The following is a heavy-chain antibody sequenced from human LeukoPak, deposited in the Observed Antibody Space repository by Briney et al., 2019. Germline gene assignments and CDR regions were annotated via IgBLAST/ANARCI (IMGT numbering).Heavy chain of an antibody. V-gene: IGHV3-7*03. J-gene: IGHJ6*02. Sequence: GGSLRLSCAASGFIFSSYWMSWVRQAPGKGLEWVANIKQDGSEKYYVDSVKGRFTISRDNAKNSLYLQMNSLRAEDTAVYYCAREGTDSSSWYPYYYYYYGMDVWGQGTTVTVSS. CDR3: AREGTDSSSWYPYYYYYYGMDV. D-gene: IGHD6-13*01. CDR2: IKQDGSEK. CDR1: GFIFSSYW.